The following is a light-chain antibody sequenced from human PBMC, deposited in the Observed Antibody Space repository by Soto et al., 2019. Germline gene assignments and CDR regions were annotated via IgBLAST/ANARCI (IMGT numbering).Light chain of an antibody. CDR2: ENN. J-gene: IGLJ1*01. Sequence: QSVLTQPPSVSAAPGQRVTISCTGSSSNIGAGYEAHWYQQVPGTAPKLLIYENNNRPSGVPDRFSGSKSGTSASLAITGLQAEDEADYYCQSYDSSLSGYVFGTGTKATVL. CDR1: SSNIGAGYE. CDR3: QSYDSSLSGYV. V-gene: IGLV1-40*01.